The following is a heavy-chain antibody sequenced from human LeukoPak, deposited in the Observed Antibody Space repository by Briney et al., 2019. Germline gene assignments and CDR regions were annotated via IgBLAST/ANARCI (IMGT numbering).Heavy chain of an antibody. Sequence: GASVKVSCEASGYAFTSYDINWVRQATGQGPEWMGWMNPNSGNTGYAQKFQGGVIMTRNPSISTAYMEVSGLRSGDTAVYYCARGWDQLGYCSGDSCHSMDVWGQGTTVTVSS. J-gene: IGHJ6*02. CDR3: ARGWDQLGYCSGDSCHSMDV. CDR1: GYAFTSYD. V-gene: IGHV1-8*01. D-gene: IGHD2-15*01. CDR2: MNPNSGNT.